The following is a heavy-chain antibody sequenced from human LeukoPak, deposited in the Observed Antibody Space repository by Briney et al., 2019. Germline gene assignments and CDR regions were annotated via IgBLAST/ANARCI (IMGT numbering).Heavy chain of an antibody. V-gene: IGHV1-58*01. D-gene: IGHD3-10*01. CDR2: IVVGSGNT. CDR3: AAAVLLWFGEAEKRAIGTFDI. Sequence: SVKVSCKASGFTYTSSAVQWVRQPRGQRLEWIGWIVVGSGNTNYAQKFQERVTITRDMSTSTAYMELSSLRSEDTAVYYCAAAVLLWFGEAEKRAIGTFDIWGQGTMVTVSS. J-gene: IGHJ3*02. CDR1: GFTYTSSA.